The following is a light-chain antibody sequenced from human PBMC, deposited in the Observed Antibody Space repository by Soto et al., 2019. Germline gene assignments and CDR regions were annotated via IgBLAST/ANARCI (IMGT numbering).Light chain of an antibody. CDR2: AAS. CDR1: QNINIY. CDR3: QQSSSIPRT. V-gene: IGKV1-39*01. J-gene: IGKJ2*01. Sequence: DIQMAQSPSYRSASVGDRVTITCRASQNINIYLHWYQQKPGKAPTVLIYAASSLQSGVPARFSGSGSGTDFTLTISSLQPEDFATYYCQQSSSIPRTFGQGTKLEIK.